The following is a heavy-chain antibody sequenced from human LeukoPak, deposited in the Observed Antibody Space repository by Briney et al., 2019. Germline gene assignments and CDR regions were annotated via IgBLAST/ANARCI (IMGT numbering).Heavy chain of an antibody. D-gene: IGHD2-2*01. V-gene: IGHV3-30*02. J-gene: IGHJ6*02. CDR2: IRYDGSNK. Sequence: PGGSLRLSCAASGFTFSSYGMHWVRQAPGKGLEWVAFIRYDGSNKYYADSVKGRFTISRDNSKNTLYLQMNSLRAEDTAVYYCPNSFPYSGYQLLRGKYYYYYYGMDVWGQGTTVTVSS. CDR1: GFTFSSYG. CDR3: PNSFPYSGYQLLRGKYYYYYYGMDV.